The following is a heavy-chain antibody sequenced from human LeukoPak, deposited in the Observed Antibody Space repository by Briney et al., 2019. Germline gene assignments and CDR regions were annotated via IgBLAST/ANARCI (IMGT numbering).Heavy chain of an antibody. V-gene: IGHV1-24*01. CDR1: GYTLTELS. Sequence: ASVKVSCKVSGYTLTELSMHWVRLAPGKGLEWMGGFDPEDGETIYAQKFQGRVTMTEDTSTDTAYMELSSLRSEDTAVYYCARPRSNYYYMDVWGKGTTVTVSS. J-gene: IGHJ6*03. CDR2: FDPEDGET. CDR3: ARPRSNYYYMDV.